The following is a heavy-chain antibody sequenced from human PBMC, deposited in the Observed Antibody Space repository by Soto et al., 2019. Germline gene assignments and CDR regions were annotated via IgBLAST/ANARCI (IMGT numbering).Heavy chain of an antibody. CDR1: GGSISSGGYY. D-gene: IGHD6-13*01. V-gene: IGHV4-31*03. CDR2: IYYSGST. Sequence: SETLSLTCTVSGGSISSGGYYWSWIRQHPGKGLEWIGYIYYSGSTYYNPSLKSRVTISVDTSKNQFSLKLSSVTAADTAVYYCARGGGIAAAGTFDYWGQGTLVTVS. J-gene: IGHJ4*02. CDR3: ARGGGIAAAGTFDY.